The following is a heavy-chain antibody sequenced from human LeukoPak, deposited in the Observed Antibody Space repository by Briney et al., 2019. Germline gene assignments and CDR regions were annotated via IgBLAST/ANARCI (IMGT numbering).Heavy chain of an antibody. CDR3: AKGGVRFLEWSTPTDY. J-gene: IGHJ4*02. CDR2: ISGSGGST. CDR1: GFTFNNYA. Sequence: PGGSLRLSCAASGFTFNNYAMSWVRQAPGKGLEWVSAISGSGGSTYYADSVKGRFTISRDNSKNTLYLQMNSLRAEDTAVYYCAKGGVRFLEWSTPTDYWGQGTLVTVSS. D-gene: IGHD3-3*01. V-gene: IGHV3-23*01.